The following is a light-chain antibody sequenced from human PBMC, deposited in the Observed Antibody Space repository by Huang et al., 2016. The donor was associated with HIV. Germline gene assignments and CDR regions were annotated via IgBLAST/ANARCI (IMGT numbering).Light chain of an antibody. CDR3: QQYNTFWT. J-gene: IGKJ1*01. Sequence: DIQMTQSPSILSASVGDRVTLTCRASQSVSTWLAWYQQKPGHPPKRLIYKSSTLESGAPSRISGSGSGTEFTLTISSLQPDDFATYYCQQYNTFWTFGQGTKV. CDR2: KSS. V-gene: IGKV1-5*03. CDR1: QSVSTW.